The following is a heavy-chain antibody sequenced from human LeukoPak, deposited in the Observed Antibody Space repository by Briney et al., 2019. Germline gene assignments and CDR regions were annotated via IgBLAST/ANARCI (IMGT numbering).Heavy chain of an antibody. J-gene: IGHJ4*02. Sequence: GGSLRLSCAASGFTFSSYAMSWVRQAPGKGLEWVSAISGSGGSTYYADSVKGRFTISRDNSKNTLYLQMNSLRAEDTAVYYCAKLDWGYYDSSGYYWDYWGQGTLVTVSS. CDR1: GFTFSSYA. V-gene: IGHV3-23*01. CDR3: AKLDWGYYDSSGYYWDY. CDR2: ISGSGGST. D-gene: IGHD3-22*01.